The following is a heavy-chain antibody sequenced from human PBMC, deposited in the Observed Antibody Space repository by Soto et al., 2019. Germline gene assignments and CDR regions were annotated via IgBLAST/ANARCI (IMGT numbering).Heavy chain of an antibody. D-gene: IGHD6-19*01. Sequence: QVQLVESGGGVVQPGRSLRLSCAASGFTFSGYGMHWVRQAPGKGLEWVALISYDGTNKYYADSVKGRFTISRDNSKNTLHLQMNSLRAEDTAVYYCSNLVYSSGLSADFWGQGTLVTVSS. CDR2: ISYDGTNK. CDR1: GFTFSGYG. V-gene: IGHV3-30*18. J-gene: IGHJ4*02. CDR3: SNLVYSSGLSADF.